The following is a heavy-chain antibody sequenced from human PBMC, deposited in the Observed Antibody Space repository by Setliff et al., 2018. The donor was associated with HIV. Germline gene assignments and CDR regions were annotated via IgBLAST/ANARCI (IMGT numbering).Heavy chain of an antibody. CDR1: GGSISSYY. CDR3: ARATATWLVDN. CDR2: IYYSGST. Sequence: SETLSLTCTVSGGSISSYYWSWIRQPPGKGLEWIGYIYYSGSTNYNPSLKSRVTISVDTSKNQFSLKLSSVTTADTAVYYCARATATWLVDNWGQGTLVTVSS. V-gene: IGHV4-59*01. D-gene: IGHD2-15*01. J-gene: IGHJ4*02.